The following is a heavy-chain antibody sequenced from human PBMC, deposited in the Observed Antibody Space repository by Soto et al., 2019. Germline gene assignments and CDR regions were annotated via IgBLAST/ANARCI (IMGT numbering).Heavy chain of an antibody. D-gene: IGHD3-16*01. Sequence: QVQLVQYGAEVKKPGSSVKVSCKASRDAFSKYACNWVRQAPGQGLEWMGWIIPIFSSTNYAEKFKGRVTITADESTSTAYMELRSLRFEDTAVYYCARGETYLGVWGQGTTVTVSS. V-gene: IGHV1-69*01. CDR3: ARGETYLGV. CDR2: IIPIFSST. CDR1: RDAFSKYA. J-gene: IGHJ6*02.